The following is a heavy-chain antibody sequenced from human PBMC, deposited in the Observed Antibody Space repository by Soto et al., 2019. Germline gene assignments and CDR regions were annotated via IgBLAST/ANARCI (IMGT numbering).Heavy chain of an antibody. V-gene: IGHV3-73*01. CDR2: IRSKANSYAT. J-gene: IGHJ3*02. CDR1: GFTFSGSA. Sequence: PGGSLRLSCAASGFTFSGSAMHWVRQASGKGLEWVGRIRSKANSYATAYAASVKGRFTISRDDSKNTAYLQMNSLKTEDTAVYYCTRTWGRGYCSGGSCYSNAFDIWGQGTMVTVSS. CDR3: TRTWGRGYCSGGSCYSNAFDI. D-gene: IGHD2-15*01.